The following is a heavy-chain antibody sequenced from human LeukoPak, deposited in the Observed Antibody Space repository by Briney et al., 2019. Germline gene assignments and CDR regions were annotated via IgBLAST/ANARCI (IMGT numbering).Heavy chain of an antibody. J-gene: IGHJ4*02. CDR3: ARDTAMGSAPIDY. CDR1: GDTFISYA. Sequence: GASVKVSCKASGDTFISYAINWVRQAPGQGLEWMGWINTHTGNPTYAQGFTGRFVFSLDTSVSTAYLQISSLKAEDTAVYYCARDTAMGSAPIDYWGQGTLVTVSS. CDR2: INTHTGNP. D-gene: IGHD5-18*01. V-gene: IGHV7-4-1*02.